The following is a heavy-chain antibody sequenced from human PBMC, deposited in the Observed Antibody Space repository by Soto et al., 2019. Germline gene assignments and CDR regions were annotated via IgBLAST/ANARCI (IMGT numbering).Heavy chain of an antibody. J-gene: IGHJ4*02. CDR3: ARGYYESSGYPSYFDY. V-gene: IGHV5-51*01. CDR1: GYRFTSYW. D-gene: IGHD3-22*01. Sequence: PGESLKISCRGSGYRFTSYWIGWVRQMPGKGLEWMGIIYPGDSDTRYSPSFQGQVTISVDKSISTAYLQWSSLKASDTAMYYCARGYYESSGYPSYFDYWGQGTLVTVS. CDR2: IYPGDSDT.